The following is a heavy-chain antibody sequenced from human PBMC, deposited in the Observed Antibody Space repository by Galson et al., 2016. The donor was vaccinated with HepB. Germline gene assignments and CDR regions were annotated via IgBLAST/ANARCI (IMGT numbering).Heavy chain of an antibody. D-gene: IGHD5-18*01. CDR2: ISSSGSTI. CDR3: AREYSYGYYYFYGVDV. CDR1: GFTFSSYE. V-gene: IGHV3-48*03. J-gene: IGHJ6*02. Sequence: SLRLSCAASGFTFSSYEMNWVRQAPGKGLEWVSYISSSGSTIYYADSVKGRFTISRDNAKNSLYLQMTSLRAEDTAVYYCAREYSYGYYYFYGVDVWGQGTTVTVSS.